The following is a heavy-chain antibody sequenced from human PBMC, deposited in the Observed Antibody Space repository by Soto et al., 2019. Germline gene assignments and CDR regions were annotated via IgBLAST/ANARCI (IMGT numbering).Heavy chain of an antibody. Sequence: PSETLSLTCTVSGGSISSYYWSWIRQPPGKGLEWIGYIYYSGSTNYNPSLKSRVTIPVDTSKNQFSLKLSSVTAADTAVYYCARECSSTSCFDYWGQGTLVTVSS. V-gene: IGHV4-59*01. CDR2: IYYSGST. CDR1: GGSISSYY. D-gene: IGHD2-2*01. CDR3: ARECSSTSCFDY. J-gene: IGHJ4*02.